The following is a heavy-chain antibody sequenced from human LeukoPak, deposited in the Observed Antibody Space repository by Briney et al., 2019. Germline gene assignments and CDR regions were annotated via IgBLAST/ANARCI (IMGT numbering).Heavy chain of an antibody. J-gene: IGHJ6*02. CDR3: AREEYKYGLGALDV. Sequence: AGGSLRLSCTASGSRFSAYAMQWVRQAPGKGLEWVAVISIDGNTQYYADSVRGRFSISRDNSEDTLYLEMSSLRGEDTGIFYCAREEYKYGLGALDVWGQGTTVTVSS. V-gene: IGHV3-30-3*01. CDR2: ISIDGNTQ. D-gene: IGHD5-18*01. CDR1: GSRFSAYA.